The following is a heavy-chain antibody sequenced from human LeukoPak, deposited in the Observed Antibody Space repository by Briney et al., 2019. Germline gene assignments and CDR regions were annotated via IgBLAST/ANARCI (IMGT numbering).Heavy chain of an antibody. J-gene: IGHJ4*02. V-gene: IGHV4-39*01. CDR3: ARHSGPGYSSGWYPYGWPLAFDY. CDR1: GFTFSSYA. D-gene: IGHD6-19*01. CDR2: IYYSGST. Sequence: GSLRLSCAASGFTFSSYAMSWVRQAPGKGLEWIGSIYYSGSTYYNPSLKSRVTISVDTSKNQFSLKLSSVTAADTAVYYCARHSGPGYSSGWYPYGWPLAFDYWGQGTLVTVSA.